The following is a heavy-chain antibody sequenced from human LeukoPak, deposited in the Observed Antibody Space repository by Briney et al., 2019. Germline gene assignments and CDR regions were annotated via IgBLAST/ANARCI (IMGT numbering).Heavy chain of an antibody. J-gene: IGHJ4*02. CDR3: ARGGYYYDSSGYYSFDY. D-gene: IGHD3-22*01. Sequence: SETLSLACTVSGVSISSYYWSWIRQPAGKGLEWIGRIHTSGSTNYNPALKSRVTMSEDTSRNQFSLKLSSVTAADTAVYYCARGGYYYDSSGYYSFDYWGQGTLVTVSS. V-gene: IGHV4-4*07. CDR2: IHTSGST. CDR1: GVSISSYY.